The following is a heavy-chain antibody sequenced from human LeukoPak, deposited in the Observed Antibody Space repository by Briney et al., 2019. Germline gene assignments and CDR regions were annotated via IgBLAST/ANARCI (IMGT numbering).Heavy chain of an antibody. CDR2: INHSGST. CDR1: GYSISSGYY. D-gene: IGHD5-24*01. CDR3: ARGGRDGYNSGDFSDDFDY. J-gene: IGHJ4*02. V-gene: IGHV4-38-2*02. Sequence: PSETLSLTCTVSGYSISSGYYWSWIRQPPGKGLEWIGEINHSGSTNYNPSLKSRVTISVDTSKNQFSLKLSSVTAADTAVYYCARGGRDGYNSGDFSDDFDYWGQGTLVTVSS.